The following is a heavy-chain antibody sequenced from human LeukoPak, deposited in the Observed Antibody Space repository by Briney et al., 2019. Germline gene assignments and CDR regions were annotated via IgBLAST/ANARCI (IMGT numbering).Heavy chain of an antibody. CDR3: ARQDPFFDP. CDR1: AGSISGYY. J-gene: IGHJ5*02. CDR2: THYRGTI. V-gene: IGHV4-59*08. Sequence: SETLSLTCTVSAGSISGYYWTWIRQPPGKGLEWIAYTHYRGTIQCNPSVKSRVTISVDTSKNQFSLRLTSVTAADTAVYYCARQDPFFDPWGPGTLVTVSS.